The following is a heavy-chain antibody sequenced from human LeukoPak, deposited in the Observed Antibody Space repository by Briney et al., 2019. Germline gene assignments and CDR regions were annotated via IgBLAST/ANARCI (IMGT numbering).Heavy chain of an antibody. Sequence: GGSLRLSCAASGFTFSSYWMHWVRQAPGKGLVWVSRINSDGSSTSYADSVKGRFTISRDNAKNTLYLQMNSLRAEDTAVYYCASVMVRGVLDVWGQGTTVTVSS. D-gene: IGHD3-10*01. V-gene: IGHV3-74*01. J-gene: IGHJ6*02. CDR2: INSDGSST. CDR1: GFTFSSYW. CDR3: ASVMVRGVLDV.